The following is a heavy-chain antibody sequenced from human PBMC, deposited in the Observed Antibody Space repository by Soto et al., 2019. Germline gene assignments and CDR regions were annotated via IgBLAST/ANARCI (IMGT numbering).Heavy chain of an antibody. CDR1: GGSISSSSYY. CDR2: IYYSGST. D-gene: IGHD1-26*01. Sequence: PSETLSLTCPVSGGSISSSSYYWGWIRQPPGKGLEWIGGIYYSGSTYYNPSLKSRVTISVDTSKNQFSLKLSSVTAADTAVYYCARRREWEPYDYWGQGTLVTVSS. V-gene: IGHV4-39*01. J-gene: IGHJ4*02. CDR3: ARRREWEPYDY.